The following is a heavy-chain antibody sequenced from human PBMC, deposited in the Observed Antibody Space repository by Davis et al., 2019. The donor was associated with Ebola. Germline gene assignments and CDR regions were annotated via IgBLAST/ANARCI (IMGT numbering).Heavy chain of an antibody. D-gene: IGHD6-13*01. Sequence: SVKVSCKASGYTFTSYDINWVRQATGQGLEWMGGIIPIFGTANYAQKFQGRVTIIADKSTSTAYMELSSLRSEDTAVYYCARVVGAAAGMFRYGMDVWGQGTTVTVSS. V-gene: IGHV1-69*06. J-gene: IGHJ6*02. CDR3: ARVVGAAAGMFRYGMDV. CDR2: IIPIFGTA. CDR1: GYTFTSYD.